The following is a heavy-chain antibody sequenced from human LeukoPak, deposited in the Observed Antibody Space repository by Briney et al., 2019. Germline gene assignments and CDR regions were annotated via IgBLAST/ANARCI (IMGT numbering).Heavy chain of an antibody. V-gene: IGHV1-46*01. Sequence: VASVKVSCKASGYTFTSYYMHWVRQAPGQGLEWMGIINPSGGSTSYAQKFQGRVTMTRDTSTSTVYMELSSLRSEDTAVYYCARGYDYVWGSYRAHFDCWGQGTLVAVSS. D-gene: IGHD3-16*02. CDR3: ARGYDYVWGSYRAHFDC. J-gene: IGHJ4*02. CDR1: GYTFTSYY. CDR2: INPSGGST.